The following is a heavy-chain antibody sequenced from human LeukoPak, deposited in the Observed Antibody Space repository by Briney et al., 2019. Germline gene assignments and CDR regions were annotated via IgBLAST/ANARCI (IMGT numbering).Heavy chain of an antibody. CDR3: ARDELLGLAYFDY. J-gene: IGHJ4*02. V-gene: IGHV1-2*02. Sequence: ASVKVSCKASGYTFTGYYMHWVRQAPGQGLEWMGWINPNSGGTNYAQKFQGRVTMTRDTPISTAYMELSRLRSDDTAVYYCARDELLGLAYFDYWGQGTLVTVSS. D-gene: IGHD1-26*01. CDR1: GYTFTGYY. CDR2: INPNSGGT.